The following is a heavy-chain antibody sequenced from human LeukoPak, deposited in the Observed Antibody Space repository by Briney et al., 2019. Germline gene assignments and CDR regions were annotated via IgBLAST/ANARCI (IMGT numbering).Heavy chain of an antibody. CDR3: ARGTGWFGEAYYYYMDV. V-gene: IGHV3-21*01. CDR2: ISSSSSYI. CDR1: GFTFSSYW. Sequence: GGSLRLSCAASGFTFSSYWMSWVRQAPGKGLEWVSSISSSSSYIYYADSVKGRFTISRDNAKNSLYLQMNSLRAEDTAVYYCARGTGWFGEAYYYYMDVWGKGTTVTVSS. D-gene: IGHD3-10*01. J-gene: IGHJ6*03.